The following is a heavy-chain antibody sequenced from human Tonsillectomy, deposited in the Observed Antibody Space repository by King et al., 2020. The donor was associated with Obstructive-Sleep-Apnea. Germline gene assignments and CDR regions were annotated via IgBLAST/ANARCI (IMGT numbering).Heavy chain of an antibody. Sequence: LQLQESGPGLVKPSGTLSLTCAVSGGSINNTNWWSWVRQPPGKGLEWIGEMFHGGSTNYNPSLESRVTISIDRSKNQFSLKLNSVTAADTAVYYCARGGGYSYGKHFDYWGQGTLVTVSS. V-gene: IGHV4-4*02. CDR1: GGSINNTNW. CDR3: ARGGGYSYGKHFDY. J-gene: IGHJ4*02. D-gene: IGHD5-18*01. CDR2: MFHGGST.